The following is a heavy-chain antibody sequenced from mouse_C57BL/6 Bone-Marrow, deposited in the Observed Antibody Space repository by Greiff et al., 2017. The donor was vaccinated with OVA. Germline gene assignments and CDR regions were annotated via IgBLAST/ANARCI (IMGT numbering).Heavy chain of an antibody. V-gene: IGHV1-69*01. D-gene: IGHD2-4*01. CDR3: ARERQTYDYGRAVDY. Sequence: QVQLQQPGAELVLPGASVKLSCKASGYTFTSYWMHWVKQRPGQGLEWIGEIDPSDSYTNYNQKFKGKSTLTVDKSSSTAYMQLSSLTSEDSAVYYCARERQTYDYGRAVDYWGQGTTLTVSS. CDR2: IDPSDSYT. J-gene: IGHJ2*01. CDR1: GYTFTSYW.